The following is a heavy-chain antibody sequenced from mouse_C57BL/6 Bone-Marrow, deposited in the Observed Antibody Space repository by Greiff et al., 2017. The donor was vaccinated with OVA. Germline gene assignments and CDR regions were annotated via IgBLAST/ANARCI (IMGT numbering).Heavy chain of an antibody. CDR2: INSDGGST. Sequence: EVKLMESGGGLVQPGESLKLSCESNEYEFPSHDMSWVRKTPAKRLELVAAINSDGGSTYYPDTMERRFIISRDNTKKTLYLQMSSLRSEDTALYYCARSMVTYYAMDYWGQGTSVTVSS. D-gene: IGHD2-1*01. CDR3: ARSMVTYYAMDY. J-gene: IGHJ4*01. V-gene: IGHV5-2*01. CDR1: EYEFPSHD.